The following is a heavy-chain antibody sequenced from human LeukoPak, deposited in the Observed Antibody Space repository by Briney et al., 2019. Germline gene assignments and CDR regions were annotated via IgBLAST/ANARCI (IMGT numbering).Heavy chain of an antibody. CDR3: AKSSGWNYYYYYMDV. CDR2: ISSSSTYI. Sequence: GGSLRLSCAASGFTFSNYGMNWVRQAPGKGLEWVSSISSSSTYIYYADSVKGRFTISRDNAKNSLCLQMNSLRAEDTAVYYCAKSSGWNYYYYYMDVWGKGITVIASS. CDR1: GFTFSNYG. D-gene: IGHD6-19*01. V-gene: IGHV3-21*01. J-gene: IGHJ6*03.